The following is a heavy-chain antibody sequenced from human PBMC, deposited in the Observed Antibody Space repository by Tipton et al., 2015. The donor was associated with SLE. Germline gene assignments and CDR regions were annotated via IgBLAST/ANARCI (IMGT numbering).Heavy chain of an antibody. D-gene: IGHD2-15*01. Sequence: LRLSCSVSGASISSGSYYWSWVRQPAGKGLEWIGHVYTSGGTNYNPSLESRVTISLDTSKNQFSLKLSSVTAADTAVYYCAREAYCSGGNCYMMNPRDYYYYGMDVWGQGTTVTVSS. J-gene: IGHJ6*02. CDR2: VYTSGGT. CDR3: AREAYCSGGNCYMMNPRDYYYYGMDV. V-gene: IGHV4-61*09. CDR1: GASISSGSYY.